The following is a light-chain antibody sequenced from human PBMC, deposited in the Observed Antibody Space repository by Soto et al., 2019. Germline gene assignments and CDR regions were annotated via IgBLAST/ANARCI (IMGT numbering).Light chain of an antibody. Sequence: DIQMTQSPSTLSASVGDRVTITCRASQSISSWLAWYQQKPGKAPKLLIYKASSLESGVPSRFSGSGSGTEFALTISSLEPGDFATYYYQQYNSYRRTFGQGTKVEIK. CDR1: QSISSW. CDR2: KAS. V-gene: IGKV1-5*03. J-gene: IGKJ1*01. CDR3: QQYNSYRRT.